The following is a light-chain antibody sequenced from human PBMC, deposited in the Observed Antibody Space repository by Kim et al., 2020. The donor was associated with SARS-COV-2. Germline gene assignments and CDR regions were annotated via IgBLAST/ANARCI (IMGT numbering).Light chain of an antibody. J-gene: IGKJ1*01. CDR3: MQSAHWPWT. Sequence: PASISCRSSQSLVYSDGNTYFIRLQQRPGQSPRRLIYKVSERESGVPERFSGSGSGTTFTLKISRVEAEDVGVYFCMQSAHWPWTFGQGTKVDIK. CDR2: KVS. CDR1: QSLVYSDGNTY. V-gene: IGKV2-30*01.